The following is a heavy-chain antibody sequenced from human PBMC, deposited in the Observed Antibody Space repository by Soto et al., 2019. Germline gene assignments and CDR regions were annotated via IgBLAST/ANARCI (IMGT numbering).Heavy chain of an antibody. J-gene: IGHJ4*02. CDR3: ARTRHEWELHDY. CDR1: GFTFSSYS. Sequence: EVQLVESGGGLVKPGGSLRLSCAASGFTFSSYSMNWVRQAPGKGLEWVSSISSSSSCIYYADSVKGRFTISRDNAKNPLSLQMNSLRAEDTAVYYCARTRHEWELHDYWGKGTLVTVSS. CDR2: ISSSSSCI. V-gene: IGHV3-21*01. D-gene: IGHD1-26*01.